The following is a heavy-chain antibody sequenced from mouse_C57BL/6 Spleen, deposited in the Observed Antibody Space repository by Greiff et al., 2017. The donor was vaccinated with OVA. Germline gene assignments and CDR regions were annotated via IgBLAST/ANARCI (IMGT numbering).Heavy chain of an antibody. J-gene: IGHJ3*01. CDR2: IHPNSGST. CDR3: ASFITTVVEGFAY. Sequence: QVQLKQPGAELVKPGASVKLSCKASGYTFTSYWMHWVKQRPGQGLEWIGMIHPNSGSTNYNEKFKSKATLTVDKSSSTAYMQLSSLTSEDSAVYYGASFITTVVEGFAYWGQGTLVTVSA. V-gene: IGHV1-64*01. D-gene: IGHD1-1*01. CDR1: GYTFTSYW.